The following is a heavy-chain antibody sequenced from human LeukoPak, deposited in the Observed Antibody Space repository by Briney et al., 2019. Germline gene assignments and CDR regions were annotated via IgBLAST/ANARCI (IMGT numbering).Heavy chain of an antibody. Sequence: PGGSLRLSCAASGFTFSSYAMSWVRQAPGKGLEWVSAISGSGGSTYYADSVKGRFTISRDNSKNTLYLQMNSLRAEDTAVYYCAKSVIYDYVWGSYNWGQGTTVTVSS. CDR1: GFTFSSYA. CDR3: AKSVIYDYVWGSYN. D-gene: IGHD3-16*01. V-gene: IGHV3-23*01. J-gene: IGHJ6*02. CDR2: ISGSGGST.